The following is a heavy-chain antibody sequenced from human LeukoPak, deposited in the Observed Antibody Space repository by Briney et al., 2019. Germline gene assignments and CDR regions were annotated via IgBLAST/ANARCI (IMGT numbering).Heavy chain of an antibody. D-gene: IGHD2-2*01. CDR2: ISSSSSYI. CDR3: ARKVVPAAIWYYFDY. CDR1: VFTFSSYS. J-gene: IGHJ4*02. V-gene: IGHV3-21*01. Sequence: PGGSLRLSCAASVFTFSSYSMNWVRQAPGKGLEWVSSISSSSSYIYYADSVKGRFTISRDNAKNSLYLQMNSLRAEDTAVYYCARKVVPAAIWYYFDYWGQGTLVTVSS.